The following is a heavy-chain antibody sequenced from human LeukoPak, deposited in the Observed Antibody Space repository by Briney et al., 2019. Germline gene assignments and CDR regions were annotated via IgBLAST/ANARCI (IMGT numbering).Heavy chain of an antibody. CDR3: AKGHGWEASYCYYYMDV. V-gene: IGHV3-30*02. D-gene: IGHD1-26*01. J-gene: IGHJ6*03. Sequence: GGSLRLSCAASGFTFSSYGMHWVRQAPGKGLEWVAFIRYDGSNKYYADSVKGRFTISRDNSKNTLYLKMNSLRAEDTAVYYCAKGHGWEASYCYYYMDVWGKGTTVTISS. CDR2: IRYDGSNK. CDR1: GFTFSSYG.